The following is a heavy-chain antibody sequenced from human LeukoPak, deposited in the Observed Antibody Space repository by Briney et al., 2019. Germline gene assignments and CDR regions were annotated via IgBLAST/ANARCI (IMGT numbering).Heavy chain of an antibody. J-gene: IGHJ4*02. D-gene: IGHD2-8*02. CDR2: INSDGSST. Sequence: PGGSLRLSCAASGFTFSSYWMHWVRQAPGKGLVWVSRINSDGSSTSYADSAKGRFTISRDNAKNTLYLQMNSLRAEDTAVYYCARDQIYCTGGYCYFDYWGQGTLVTVSS. V-gene: IGHV3-74*01. CDR3: ARDQIYCTGGYCYFDY. CDR1: GFTFSSYW.